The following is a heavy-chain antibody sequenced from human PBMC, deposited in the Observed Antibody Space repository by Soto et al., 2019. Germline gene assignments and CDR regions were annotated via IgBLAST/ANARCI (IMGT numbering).Heavy chain of an antibody. CDR1: EFTSKKLA. Sequence: EVLLLESGGGLVQQGGSLRLSCEVSEFTSKKLAMTWVRQAPGEGLEWVSSVTGSGTGTYYAESVTGRFTISSDKAKNTLFLHMSIPRAEDTAVYYCAKGTAYAQYYYMDVWGKVTTVTVSS. J-gene: IGHJ6*03. CDR2: VTGSGTGT. D-gene: IGHD3-16*01. V-gene: IGHV3-23*01. CDR3: AKGTAYAQYYYMDV.